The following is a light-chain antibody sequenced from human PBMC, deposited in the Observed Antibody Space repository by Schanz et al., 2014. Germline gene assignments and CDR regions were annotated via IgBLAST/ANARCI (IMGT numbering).Light chain of an antibody. CDR2: GAS. Sequence: VLTQSPATLSVSPGERATLSCRASQRVSSNLAWYLQKPGQAPRLLIFGASSRATGVPDRFSASGSGTDFTLTITRLEPEDFAMYYCQQYGSSPQTFGQGTKVEIK. CDR1: QRVSSN. V-gene: IGKV3-20*01. J-gene: IGKJ1*01. CDR3: QQYGSSPQT.